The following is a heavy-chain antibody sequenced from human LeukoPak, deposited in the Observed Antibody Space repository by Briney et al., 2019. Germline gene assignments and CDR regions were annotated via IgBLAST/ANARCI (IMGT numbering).Heavy chain of an antibody. J-gene: IGHJ5*02. Sequence: GGSLRLSCAASGFTFSSYSMNWVRQAPGKGLEWVSSISSSSSYIYYADSVKGRFTISRDNAKNSLYLQMNSLRAGDTAVYYCARVMTTVTNGWFDPWGQGTLVTVSS. V-gene: IGHV3-21*01. CDR1: GFTFSSYS. D-gene: IGHD4-17*01. CDR3: ARVMTTVTNGWFDP. CDR2: ISSSSSYI.